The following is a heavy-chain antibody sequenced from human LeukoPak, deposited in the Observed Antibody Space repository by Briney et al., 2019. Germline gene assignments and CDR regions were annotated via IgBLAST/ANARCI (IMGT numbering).Heavy chain of an antibody. CDR2: IYYSGST. CDR1: GGSISSYY. D-gene: IGHD2-21*01. CDR3: ARHPNPGRGGDFDY. Sequence: PSETLSLTCTVSGGSISSYYLSWIRQPPGKGLEWIGSIYYSGSTYYNPSLKSRVTISVDTSKNQFSLKLSSVTAADTAVYYCARHPNPGRGGDFDYWGQGTLVTVSS. V-gene: IGHV4-59*05. J-gene: IGHJ4*02.